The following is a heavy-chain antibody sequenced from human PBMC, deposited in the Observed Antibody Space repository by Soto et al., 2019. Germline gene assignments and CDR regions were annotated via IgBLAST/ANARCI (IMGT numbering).Heavy chain of an antibody. CDR2: IHHSGVT. Sequence: QIQLQESGPGLVQPSGTLSLTCAVSGDSITSSYWSWLRQPPGKGLEWIADIHHSGVTNYNPSLKSRVVISLDRSKNQFSLQLNSMTAADTAVYYCSGPEHFTAAGPYWGQGTLVTVSS. CDR3: SGPEHFTAAGPY. D-gene: IGHD6-13*01. V-gene: IGHV4-4*02. J-gene: IGHJ4*02. CDR1: GDSITSSYW.